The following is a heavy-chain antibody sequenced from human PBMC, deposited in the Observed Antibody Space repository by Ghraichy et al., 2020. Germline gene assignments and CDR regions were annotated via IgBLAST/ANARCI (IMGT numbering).Heavy chain of an antibody. CDR1: EFTFSRYA. CDR3: AKDTSPTGYYFDY. J-gene: IGHJ4*02. D-gene: IGHD2-2*01. V-gene: IGHV3-30*18. CDR2: ISKDGSNY. Sequence: GGSLRLSCVGSEFTFSRYAMHWVRQAPGKGLEWVAVISKDGSNYHYADSVKGRFSISRDNSKNTQYRQMNSLRAEDTALYYCAKDTSPTGYYFDYWGQGTLVTVSS.